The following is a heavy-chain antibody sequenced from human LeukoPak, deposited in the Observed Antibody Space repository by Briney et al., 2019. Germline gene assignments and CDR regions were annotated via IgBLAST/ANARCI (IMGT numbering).Heavy chain of an antibody. D-gene: IGHD4-17*01. J-gene: IGHJ4*02. V-gene: IGHV3-48*02. CDR3: ARDFYGDYGFDF. CDR2: SSSGSSAI. CDR1: GFTFSNYA. Sequence: GGSLRLSCAASGFTFSNYAMNWVRQAPGKGLEWVSYSSSGSSAIYYTDSVKGRFTISRDNAKNSLYLQMNSLRDDDTAVYYCARDFYGDYGFDFWGQGTLVTVSS.